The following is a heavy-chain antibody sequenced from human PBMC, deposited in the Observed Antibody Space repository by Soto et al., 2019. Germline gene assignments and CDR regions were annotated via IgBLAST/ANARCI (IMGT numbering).Heavy chain of an antibody. V-gene: IGHV3-21*01. D-gene: IGHD5-18*01. CDR3: ATTGYSYGYGYFDY. CDR2: ISSSSSYI. CDR1: GFTFSSYS. J-gene: IGHJ4*02. Sequence: PWGSLRLSCAASGFTFSSYSMNWVRQAPGKGLEWVSSISSSSSYIYYADSVKGRFTISRDNAKNSLYLQMNSLRAEDTAVYYCATTGYSYGYGYFDYWGQGTLVTVSS.